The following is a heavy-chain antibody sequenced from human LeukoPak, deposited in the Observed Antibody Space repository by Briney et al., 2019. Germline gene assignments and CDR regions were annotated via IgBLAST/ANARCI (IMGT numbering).Heavy chain of an antibody. CDR1: GFTFSRYG. Sequence: PGRSLRLSCAASGFTFSRYGMHWVRQAPGKGLEWVAVISYDGSNKYYADSVKGRFTISRDNSKNTLYLQMNSLRAEDTAVYYCAKSTHSSGYDDSFDIWGQGTMVTVSS. CDR2: ISYDGSNK. J-gene: IGHJ3*02. V-gene: IGHV3-30*18. CDR3: AKSTHSSGYDDSFDI. D-gene: IGHD3-22*01.